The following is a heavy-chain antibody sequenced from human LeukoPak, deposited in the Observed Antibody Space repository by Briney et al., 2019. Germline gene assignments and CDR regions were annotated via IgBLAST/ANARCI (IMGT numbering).Heavy chain of an antibody. D-gene: IGHD4-17*01. CDR2: IYYSGST. Sequence: SQTLSLTCTVSGGSISSGGYYWSWIRQHPGTGLEWIGCIYYSGSTYYNPSLKSRVTISVDTSKNQFSLKLSSVTAADTAVYYCARGDNGDFPFDYWGQGTLVTVSS. V-gene: IGHV4-31*03. CDR3: ARGDNGDFPFDY. J-gene: IGHJ4*02. CDR1: GGSISSGGYY.